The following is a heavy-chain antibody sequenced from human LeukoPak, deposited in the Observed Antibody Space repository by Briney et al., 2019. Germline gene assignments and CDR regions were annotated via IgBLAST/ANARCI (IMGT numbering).Heavy chain of an antibody. Sequence: ASVKVSCKASGYSFTAYYIHWVRQAPGQGLEWMGWVITHSGTTNLAQKFQGRVTMTRDTSITTAYMELSSLRSDDTALYFCARGGTNHGFDYWGQGSLVTVSS. CDR3: ARGGTNHGFDY. J-gene: IGHJ4*02. CDR1: GYSFTAYY. D-gene: IGHD1-14*01. CDR2: VITHSGTT. V-gene: IGHV1-2*02.